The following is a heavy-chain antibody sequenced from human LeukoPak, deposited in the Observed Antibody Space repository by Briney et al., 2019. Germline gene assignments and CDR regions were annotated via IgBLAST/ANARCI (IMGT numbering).Heavy chain of an antibody. CDR3: ARVFRPSLTVFIIRGAFDI. D-gene: IGHD3-3*01. J-gene: IGHJ3*02. V-gene: IGHV4-39*07. Sequence: SETLSLTCTVSGGSISSSSYYWGGIRQPPGKGLEWIGSIYYSGSTYYNPSLKSRVTISVDTSKNQFSLKLSSVTAADTAVYYCARVFRPSLTVFIIRGAFDIWGQGTM. CDR1: GGSISSSSYY. CDR2: IYYSGST.